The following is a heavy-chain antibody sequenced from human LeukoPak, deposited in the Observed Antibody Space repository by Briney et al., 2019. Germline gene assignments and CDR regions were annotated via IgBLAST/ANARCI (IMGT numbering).Heavy chain of an antibody. CDR2: ISGSGGST. V-gene: IGHV3-23*01. D-gene: IGHD4-17*01. CDR1: GFTFSSYA. Sequence: PGGSLRLSCAASGFTFSSYAMSWVRQAPGKGLEWVSAISGSGGSTYYADSVKGRFTISRDNSKNTLYLQMNSLRAEDTAVYYCARSPYPTVTRFGSFFDYWGQGTLVTVSS. J-gene: IGHJ4*02. CDR3: ARSPYPTVTRFGSFFDY.